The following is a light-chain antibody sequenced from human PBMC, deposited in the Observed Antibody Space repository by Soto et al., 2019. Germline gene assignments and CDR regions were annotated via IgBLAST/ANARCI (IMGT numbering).Light chain of an antibody. Sequence: EIVLTQSPGNMSLSPGERATLSCRASQSVSSSYLAWYQQKPGQAPRLLIYGASSRATGIPDRFSGSGSGKDFTLTISRVEPEDFAVYYCQQYGSSRWTVGQGTKVEIK. CDR2: GAS. CDR1: QSVSSSY. V-gene: IGKV3-20*01. J-gene: IGKJ1*01. CDR3: QQYGSSRWT.